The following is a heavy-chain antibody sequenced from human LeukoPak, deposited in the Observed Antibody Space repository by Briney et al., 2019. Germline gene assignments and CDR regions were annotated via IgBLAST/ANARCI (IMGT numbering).Heavy chain of an antibody. J-gene: IGHJ4*02. CDR3: ASSGSYRFDY. Sequence: GGSLRLSCAASGFTVSSYSMNWVRQAPGKGLEWVSHITASGTAMFYADSVKGRFTISRDNAKNSLYLQMNSLRDEDTAVYYCASSGSYRFDYWGQGTLVTVSS. CDR1: GFTVSSYS. CDR2: ITASGTAM. V-gene: IGHV3-48*02. D-gene: IGHD1-26*01.